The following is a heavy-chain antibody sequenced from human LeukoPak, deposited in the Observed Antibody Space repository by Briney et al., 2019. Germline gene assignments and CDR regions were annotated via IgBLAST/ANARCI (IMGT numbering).Heavy chain of an antibody. CDR1: GFTVSSNY. Sequence: GGSLRLSCAASGFTVSSNYMSWVRQAPGKGLDWVSVIYSGGSTYYADSVKGRFTISRDNSKNTLYLQMNSLRAEDTAVYYCAGHGQQLVIGIDYWGQGTLVTVSS. J-gene: IGHJ4*02. CDR3: AGHGQQLVIGIDY. CDR2: IYSGGST. V-gene: IGHV3-66*04. D-gene: IGHD6-13*01.